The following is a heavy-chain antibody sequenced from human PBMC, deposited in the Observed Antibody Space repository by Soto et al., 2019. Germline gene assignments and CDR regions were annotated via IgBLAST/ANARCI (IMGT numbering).Heavy chain of an antibody. D-gene: IGHD6-6*01. Sequence: SETLSLTCTVSGGSISSYYWSWIRQPPGKGLEWIGYIYYSGSTNYNPSLKSRVTISVDTSKNQFSLKLSSVTAADTAVYYCARRRSSHYYGMDVWGQGTTVTVSS. CDR1: GGSISSYY. V-gene: IGHV4-59*08. CDR2: IYYSGST. J-gene: IGHJ6*02. CDR3: ARRRSSHYYGMDV.